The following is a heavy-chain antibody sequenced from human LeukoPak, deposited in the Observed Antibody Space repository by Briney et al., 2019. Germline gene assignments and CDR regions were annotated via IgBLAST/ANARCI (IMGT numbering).Heavy chain of an antibody. D-gene: IGHD5-24*01. V-gene: IGHV3-23*01. Sequence: GGSLRLSCAASGFTFDSYAMSWVRQAPGKGLEWVSAISSGGGSTYHADSVKGRFTISRDNSKNTLYLQMNSLTAEDTAVYYCAKVCRDGFPHAFDIWGQGTMVTVSS. CDR3: AKVCRDGFPHAFDI. CDR2: ISSGGGST. CDR1: GFTFDSYA. J-gene: IGHJ3*02.